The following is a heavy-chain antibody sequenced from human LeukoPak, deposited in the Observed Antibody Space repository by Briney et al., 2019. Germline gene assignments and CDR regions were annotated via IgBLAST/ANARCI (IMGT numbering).Heavy chain of an antibody. J-gene: IGHJ4*02. V-gene: IGHV3-21*01. CDR3: ARDQKAYCGGDCYSNY. Sequence: GGSLRLSCAASGFTFSSYSMNWVRQAPGKGREWVSSISSSSSYIYYADSVKGRFTISRDNAKNSLYLQMNSLRAEDTAVYYCARDQKAYCGGDCYSNYWGQGTLVTISS. D-gene: IGHD2-21*02. CDR2: ISSSSSYI. CDR1: GFTFSSYS.